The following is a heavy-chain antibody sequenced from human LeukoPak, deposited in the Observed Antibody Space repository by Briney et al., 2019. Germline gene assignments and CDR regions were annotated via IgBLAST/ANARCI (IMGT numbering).Heavy chain of an antibody. CDR1: GGSFSDYY. D-gene: IGHD3-22*01. CDR3: ARGMYYYDSSGYYSY. Sequence: LSLTCAVYGGSFSDYYMSWIRQAPGKGLEWVSYISSSGSTIYYADSVKGRFTISRDNAKNSLYLQMNSLRAEDTAVYYCARGMYYYDSSGYYSYWGQGTLVTVSS. CDR2: ISSSGSTI. J-gene: IGHJ4*02. V-gene: IGHV3-11*01.